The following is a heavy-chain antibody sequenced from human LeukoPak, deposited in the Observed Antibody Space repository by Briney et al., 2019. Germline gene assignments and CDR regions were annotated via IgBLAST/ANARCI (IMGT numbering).Heavy chain of an antibody. CDR3: ARDRLPDYYGSFWFDP. J-gene: IGHJ5*02. Sequence: GGSLRLSCAASGFTFSSYAMHWVRQAPGKGLEWVAVISYDGSNKYYADSVKGRFTISRDNSKNTLYLQMNSLRAEDTAVYYCARDRLPDYYGSFWFDPWGQGTLVTVSS. CDR1: GFTFSSYA. V-gene: IGHV3-30*04. CDR2: ISYDGSNK. D-gene: IGHD3-10*01.